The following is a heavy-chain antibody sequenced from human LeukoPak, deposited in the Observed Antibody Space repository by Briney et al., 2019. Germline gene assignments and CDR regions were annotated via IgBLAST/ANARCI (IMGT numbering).Heavy chain of an antibody. D-gene: IGHD3-10*01. CDR1: GFTFSSYG. J-gene: IGHJ6*02. Sequence: PGRSLRLSCAASGFTFSSYGMHWVRQAPGKGLEWVAVISYDGSNKYYADSVKGRFTISRDNSKNTLYLQMNSLRAEDTAVYYCAKDLTYYYGSGSSQSGMDVWGQGTTVTVSS. V-gene: IGHV3-30*18. CDR3: AKDLTYYYGSGSSQSGMDV. CDR2: ISYDGSNK.